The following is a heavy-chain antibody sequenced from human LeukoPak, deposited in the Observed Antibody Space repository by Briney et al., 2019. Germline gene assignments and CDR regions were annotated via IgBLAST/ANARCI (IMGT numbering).Heavy chain of an antibody. CDR1: GFTFSNYG. CDR3: ARSGYASGSGKFDC. CDR2: IGGSGGRT. D-gene: IGHD3-10*01. J-gene: IGHJ4*02. Sequence: GGTLRLSCAASGFTFSNYGMNWVRQAPGKGLEWVSGIGGSGGRTYYADSVKGRFTISRDNSKITLYLQMNSLRAEDTALYYCARSGYASGSGKFDCWGQGTLVTVSS. V-gene: IGHV3-23*01.